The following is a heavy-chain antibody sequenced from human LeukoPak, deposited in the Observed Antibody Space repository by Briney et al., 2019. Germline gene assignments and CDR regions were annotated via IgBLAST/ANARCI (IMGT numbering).Heavy chain of an antibody. CDR1: GYSFTRYW. J-gene: IGHJ6*02. CDR2: IYPGDSDT. Sequence: GESLKISCKGSGYSFTRYWIAWVRQMPGKGLEWMGIIYPGDSDTIYSPSFQGQVTISADKSISTAYLQWSSLKASDTAMYYCALQYCSSTSCYARRYYYYGMDVWGQGTTVTVSS. V-gene: IGHV5-51*01. D-gene: IGHD2-2*01. CDR3: ALQYCSSTSCYARRYYYYGMDV.